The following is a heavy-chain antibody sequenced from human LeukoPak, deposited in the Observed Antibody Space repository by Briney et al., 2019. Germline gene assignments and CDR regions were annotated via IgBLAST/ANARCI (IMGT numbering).Heavy chain of an antibody. Sequence: GGSLRLSCAASGFTFSSYAMSWVRQAPGKGLEWVSVISGSGGNTYYADSVKGRFTISRDNSKNTLYLQMNSLRAEDTAVYYCARPLWFGELLYGLPAFFDYWGQGTLVTVSS. J-gene: IGHJ4*02. CDR2: ISGSGGNT. CDR1: GFTFSSYA. CDR3: ARPLWFGELLYGLPAFFDY. D-gene: IGHD3-10*01. V-gene: IGHV3-23*01.